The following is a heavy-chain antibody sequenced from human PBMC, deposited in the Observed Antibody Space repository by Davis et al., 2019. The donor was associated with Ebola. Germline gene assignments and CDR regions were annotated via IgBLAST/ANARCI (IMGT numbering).Heavy chain of an antibody. CDR3: TTERQWLPKE. Sequence: GESLKISCAASGFTFNSYAMSWVRQAPGKGLEWVSSISATGGRTYFADSVRGRFTISRDNSKNTLYLQMSSLRADDTAVYYCTTERQWLPKEWGQGTTVTVSS. CDR2: ISATGGRT. D-gene: IGHD6-19*01. CDR1: GFTFNSYA. J-gene: IGHJ6*02. V-gene: IGHV3-23*01.